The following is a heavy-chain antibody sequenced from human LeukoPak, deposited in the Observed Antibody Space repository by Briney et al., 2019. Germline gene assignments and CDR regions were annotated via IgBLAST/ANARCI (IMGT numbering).Heavy chain of an antibody. J-gene: IGHJ5*02. CDR1: GGSISSSNW. D-gene: IGHD5-18*01. CDR2: IYHSGST. Sequence: PETLSLTCAVSGGSISSSNWWSWVRQPPGKGLEWIGEIYHSGSTNYNPSLKSRVTISVDKSKNQFSLKLSSVTAADTAVYYCAGGYSYGFNNWFDPWGQGTLVTVSS. CDR3: AGGYSYGFNNWFDP. V-gene: IGHV4-4*03.